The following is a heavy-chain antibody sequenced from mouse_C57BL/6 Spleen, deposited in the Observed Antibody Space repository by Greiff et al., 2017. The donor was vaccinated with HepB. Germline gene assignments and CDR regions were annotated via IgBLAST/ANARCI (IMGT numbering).Heavy chain of an antibody. CDR2: INPNNGGT. CDR1: GYTFTDYN. CDR3: ARGYYYERYFDV. Sequence: EVKLQESGPELVKPGASVKMSCKASGYTFTDYNMHWVKQSHGKSLEWIGYINPNNGGTSYNQKFKGKATLTVNKSSSTAYMELRSLTSEDSAVYYCARGYYYERYFDVWGTGTTVTVSS. V-gene: IGHV1-22*01. D-gene: IGHD1-1*01. J-gene: IGHJ1*03.